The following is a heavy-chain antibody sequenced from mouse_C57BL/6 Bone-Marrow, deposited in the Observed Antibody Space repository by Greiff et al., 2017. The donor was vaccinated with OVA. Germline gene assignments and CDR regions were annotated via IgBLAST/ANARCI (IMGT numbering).Heavy chain of an antibody. CDR1: GYAFSSSW. J-gene: IGHJ2*01. V-gene: IGHV1-82*01. D-gene: IGHD1-1*02. CDR3: ARSKYYAYGDYFDY. Sequence: VKLQESGPELVKPGASVKISCKASGYAFSSSWMNWVKQRPGKGLEWIGRIYPGDGDTNYNGKFKGKATLTADKSSSTAYMQLSSLTSEDSAVYFCARSKYYAYGDYFDYWGQGTTLTVSS. CDR2: IYPGDGDT.